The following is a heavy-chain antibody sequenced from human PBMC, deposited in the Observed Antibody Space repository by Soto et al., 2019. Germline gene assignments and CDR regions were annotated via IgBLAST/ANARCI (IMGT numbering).Heavy chain of an antibody. CDR2: ISSSGSTI. J-gene: IGHJ4*02. CDR1: GFTFSSYE. Sequence: PGGSLRLSCAASGFTFSSYEMNWVRQAPGKGLEWVSYISSSGSTIYYADSVKGRFTISRDNAKNSLYLQMNSLRAEDTAVYYCARGLNRGQYYYGSGSYSDYFDYWGQGTLVTVSS. D-gene: IGHD3-10*01. CDR3: ARGLNRGQYYYGSGSYSDYFDY. V-gene: IGHV3-48*03.